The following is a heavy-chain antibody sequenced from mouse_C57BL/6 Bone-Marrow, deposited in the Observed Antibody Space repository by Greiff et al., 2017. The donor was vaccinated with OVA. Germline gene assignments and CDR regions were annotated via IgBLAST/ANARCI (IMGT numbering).Heavy chain of an antibody. CDR1: GFTFSDYY. CDR2: ISNGGGST. Sequence: DVKLVESGGGLVQPGGSLKLSCAASGFTFSDYYMYWVRQTPEKRLEWVAYISNGGGSTYYPDTVKGRFTISRDNAKNTLYLQMSRLKSEDTAMYYCAREEYYYGSSYEGFADWGQGTLVTVSA. CDR3: AREEYYYGSSYEGFAD. D-gene: IGHD1-1*01. V-gene: IGHV5-12*01. J-gene: IGHJ3*01.